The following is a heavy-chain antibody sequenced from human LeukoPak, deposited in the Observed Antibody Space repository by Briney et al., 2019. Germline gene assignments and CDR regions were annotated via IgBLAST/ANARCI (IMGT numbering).Heavy chain of an antibody. Sequence: GGSLSLSCAASGFIFSSYSMNWVRRSRGKELQFVSYISYTGTYIYYADSVKGLFTISRDNAQSSVYLPMNSLRAEETAVYYCVSDRGTSRPIEYWGQGTLVSVSS. V-gene: IGHV3-21*04. CDR1: GFIFSSYS. CDR2: ISYTGTYI. CDR3: VSDRGTSRPIEY. J-gene: IGHJ4*02. D-gene: IGHD1-26*01.